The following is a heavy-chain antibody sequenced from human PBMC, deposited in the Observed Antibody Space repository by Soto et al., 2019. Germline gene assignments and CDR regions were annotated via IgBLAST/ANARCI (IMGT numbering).Heavy chain of an antibody. Sequence: EVQLVESGGGLVQPGRSLRLSCAASGFTFDDYAMHWVRQAPGKGLEWVSGISWNSGSIGYADSVKGRFTISRDNAKNSLYLQMNRLRAEDTALYYCAKDVTLLWFGGIDYWGQGTLVTVSS. CDR1: GFTFDDYA. D-gene: IGHD3-10*01. J-gene: IGHJ4*02. V-gene: IGHV3-9*01. CDR2: ISWNSGSI. CDR3: AKDVTLLWFGGIDY.